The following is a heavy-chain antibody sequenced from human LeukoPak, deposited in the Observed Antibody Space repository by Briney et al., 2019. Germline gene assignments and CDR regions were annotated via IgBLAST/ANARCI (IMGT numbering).Heavy chain of an antibody. CDR3: ARGYCSSTSCPRGAY. V-gene: IGHV3-66*02. Sequence: GGSLRLSCAASGFTVSSNYMSWVRQAPGKGLEWVSVIYSGGSTYYADSVKGRFTISRDNSKNTLYLQMNSLRAEDTAVYYCARGYCSSTSCPRGAYWGQGTQVTVSS. CDR2: IYSGGST. CDR1: GFTVSSNY. D-gene: IGHD2-2*01. J-gene: IGHJ4*02.